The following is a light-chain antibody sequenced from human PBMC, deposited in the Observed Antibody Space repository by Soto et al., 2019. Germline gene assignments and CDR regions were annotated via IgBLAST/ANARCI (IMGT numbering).Light chain of an antibody. CDR2: DAS. V-gene: IGKV3-11*01. J-gene: IGKJ3*01. CDR3: QQRSNWPPPT. Sequence: EIVLTQSPATLSLSPGERATLSCRASQSVSSYLAWYQQKPGQAPRLLIYDASNRATGIPARFSSSGSGTDFTLTISSLEPEDFAVYYCQQRSNWPPPTFGPGTKVDIK. CDR1: QSVSSY.